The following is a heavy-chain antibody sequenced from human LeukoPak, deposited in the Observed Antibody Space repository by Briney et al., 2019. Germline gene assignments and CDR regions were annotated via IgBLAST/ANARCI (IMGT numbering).Heavy chain of an antibody. Sequence: GGSLRLSCAASGFTFSSYWMHWVRQAPGKGPVWVSRINSDGSITTYADSVKGRFTISRDNAKNTLYLQMNSLRAEDTAMYYCARGSGWLDYWGQGTLVTVSS. V-gene: IGHV3-74*01. D-gene: IGHD6-19*01. J-gene: IGHJ4*02. CDR3: ARGSGWLDY. CDR2: INSDGSIT. CDR1: GFTFSSYW.